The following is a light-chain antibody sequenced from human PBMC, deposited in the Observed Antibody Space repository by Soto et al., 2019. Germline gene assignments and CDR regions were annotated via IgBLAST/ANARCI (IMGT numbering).Light chain of an antibody. Sequence: QSVLTQPASVSGSPGQSITISCTGTSSDVGAYNYVSWYQQHPAKIPKLMIYHVSNRPSGVSDRFSGSKSGNTASLTISGLQAEDEADYYCYSYTTSRTYVFGTGTKVT. CDR2: HVS. CDR3: YSYTTSRTYV. CDR1: SSDVGAYNY. V-gene: IGLV2-14*01. J-gene: IGLJ1*01.